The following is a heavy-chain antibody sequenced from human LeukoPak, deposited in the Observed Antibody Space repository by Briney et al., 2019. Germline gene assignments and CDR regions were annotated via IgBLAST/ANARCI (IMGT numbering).Heavy chain of an antibody. Sequence: SETLSLTCTVSGASISSSSYYWGWIRQPPGKGLEWIGNIYYSGSTYCNPSLKSRVTISVDTSKNQFSLKLSSVTAADTAVYYCARRGGSGSRGDYYFDYWGQGTLVTVSS. V-gene: IGHV4-39*01. CDR1: GASISSSSYY. CDR3: ARRGGSGSRGDYYFDY. D-gene: IGHD3-10*01. J-gene: IGHJ4*02. CDR2: IYYSGST.